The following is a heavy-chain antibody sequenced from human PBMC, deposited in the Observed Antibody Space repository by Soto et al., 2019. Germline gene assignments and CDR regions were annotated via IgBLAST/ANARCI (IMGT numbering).Heavy chain of an antibody. CDR3: AKDQGYSSGWSKYYFDY. Sequence: EVQLLESGGGLVQPGGSLRLSCAASGFTFSSYAMSWVRQAPGKGLEWVSAISGSGGSTYYADSVKGRFTISRDNSKNTLYLQMNSLRAEDTAVYYCAKDQGYSSGWSKYYFDYWGQGTLVTVSS. D-gene: IGHD6-19*01. V-gene: IGHV3-23*01. CDR1: GFTFSSYA. CDR2: ISGSGGST. J-gene: IGHJ4*02.